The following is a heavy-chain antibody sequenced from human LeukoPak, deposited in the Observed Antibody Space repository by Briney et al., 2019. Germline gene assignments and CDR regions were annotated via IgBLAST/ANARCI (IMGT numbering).Heavy chain of an antibody. J-gene: IGHJ4*02. D-gene: IGHD7-27*01. CDR2: IWLDGSAT. CDR1: GFGFSSYD. CDR3: AKDGGLWVSAHWGDS. V-gene: IGHV3-33*06. Sequence: PGGSLRLSCAASGFGFSSYDMHWVRQAPGKGLEWVAIIWLDGSATYYGDSVKGRFTISRDNSNNTLYLQMNSLRAEDTAVYYCAKDGGLWVSAHWGDSWGRGTLVTVSS.